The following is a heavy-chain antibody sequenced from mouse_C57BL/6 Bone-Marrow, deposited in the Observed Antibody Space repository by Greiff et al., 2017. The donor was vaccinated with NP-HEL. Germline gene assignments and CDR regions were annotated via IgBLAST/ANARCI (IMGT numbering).Heavy chain of an antibody. Sequence: QVQLKQPGAELVKPGASVKMSCKASGYTFTSYWITWVKQRPGQGLEWIGDIYPGSGSTNYNEKFKSKATLTVDTSSSTAYMQLSSLTSEDSAVYYCARGDYGYFDVWGTGTTVTVSS. CDR2: IYPGSGST. J-gene: IGHJ1*03. CDR3: ARGDYGYFDV. CDR1: GYTFTSYW. V-gene: IGHV1-55*01.